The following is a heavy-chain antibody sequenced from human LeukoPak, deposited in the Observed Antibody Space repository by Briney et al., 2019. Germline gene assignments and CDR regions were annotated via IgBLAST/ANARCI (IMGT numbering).Heavy chain of an antibody. D-gene: IGHD3-3*01. CDR3: ARGKGRLRFLEWLPKPFDY. CDR1: GYTFTSYD. J-gene: IGHJ4*02. CDR2: MNPNSGNT. Sequence: ASVTVSCKASGYTFTSYDINWVRQAPGQGLEWMGWMNPNSGNTGYAQKFQGRVTMTRNTSISTAYMELSSLRSEDTAVYYCARGKGRLRFLEWLPKPFDYWGQGTLVTVSS. V-gene: IGHV1-8*01.